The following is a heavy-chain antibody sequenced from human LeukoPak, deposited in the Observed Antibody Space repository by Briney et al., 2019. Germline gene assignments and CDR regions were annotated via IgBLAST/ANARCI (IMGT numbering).Heavy chain of an antibody. D-gene: IGHD2-2*01. CDR1: GSTFSSYA. CDR3: AKRPGYCSSTSCYSEFGAFDV. V-gene: IGHV3-23*01. Sequence: TGGSLRLSCAASGSTFSSYAMSWVRQAPGKGLEWGSVISGSGGSTYYADSVKGRFTISRDNSKNTLYLQMNSLRAEDTAVYYCAKRPGYCSSTSCYSEFGAFDVWGQGTMVTVSS. CDR2: ISGSGGST. J-gene: IGHJ3*01.